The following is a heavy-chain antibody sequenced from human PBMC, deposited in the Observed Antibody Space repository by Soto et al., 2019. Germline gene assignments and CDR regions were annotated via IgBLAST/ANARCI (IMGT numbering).Heavy chain of an antibody. CDR2: ISSSSSTI. CDR1: GFTFSSYS. J-gene: IGHJ6*03. Sequence: LRLSCAASGFTFSSYSMNWGRQAPGKVLEWVSYISSSSSTIYYADSVKGRFTISRDNAKNSLYLQMNSLRAEDTAVYYCAREGGAYYDYIWGSYRPRNYYYMDVWGKGTTVTVSS. V-gene: IGHV3-48*01. D-gene: IGHD3-16*02. CDR3: AREGGAYYDYIWGSYRPRNYYYMDV.